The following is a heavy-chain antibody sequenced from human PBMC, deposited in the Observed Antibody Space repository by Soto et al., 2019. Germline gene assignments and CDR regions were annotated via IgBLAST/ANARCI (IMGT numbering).Heavy chain of an antibody. J-gene: IGHJ5*02. D-gene: IGHD1-26*01. V-gene: IGHV4-31*03. CDR3: ARDQRELSHSFXP. CDR2: IYYSGST. Sequence: SETLSLTCTVSGGSISSFCYYWSWIRQHPGKGLEWIGYIYYSGSTYYNPSLKSRVTISVDTSKNQFSLKLSSVTAADTAVYYCARDQRELSHSFXPWGQGTLVTVSS. CDR1: GGSISSFCYY.